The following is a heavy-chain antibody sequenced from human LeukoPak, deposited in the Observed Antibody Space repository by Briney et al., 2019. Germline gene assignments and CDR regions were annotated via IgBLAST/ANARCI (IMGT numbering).Heavy chain of an antibody. CDR1: GSSFTNYW. Sequence: GESLQISCKGGGSSFTNYWIVWVRQLPGKGLEWMGVIYYDDSETQYSPSFQGQVTISVDKSISTVYLQWSALRASDTAMYYCARRVHSGGLDSLFLGSCSGGNCSRPYYFDFWGQGTLVTVSS. CDR2: IYYDDSET. J-gene: IGHJ4*02. CDR3: ARRVHSGGLDSLFLGSCSGGNCSRPYYFDF. D-gene: IGHD2-15*01. V-gene: IGHV5-51*01.